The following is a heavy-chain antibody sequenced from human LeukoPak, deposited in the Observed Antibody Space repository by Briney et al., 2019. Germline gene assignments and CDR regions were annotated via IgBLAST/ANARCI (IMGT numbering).Heavy chain of an antibody. CDR3: AKEVSGWGDGFYY. CDR2: IKQDGSEK. J-gene: IGHJ4*02. V-gene: IGHV3-7*01. D-gene: IGHD6-19*01. CDR1: GFTFSSYW. Sequence: GGSLRLPCAVSGFTFSSYWMSWVRQAPGKGLEWVANIKQDGSEKYYADSVKGRITISRDNSKNTLYLQMNSLRAEDTALYYCAKEVSGWGDGFYYWGQGTLVTVSS.